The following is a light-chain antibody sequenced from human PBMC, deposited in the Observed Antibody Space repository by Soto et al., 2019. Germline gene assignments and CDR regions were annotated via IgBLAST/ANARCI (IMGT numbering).Light chain of an antibody. CDR3: GTWDNSLSAGV. CDR2: DNN. CDR1: TSNIGLNY. Sequence: QSVLTQPPSVSAAPGQTVTISCSGNTSNIGLNYVSWYQQLPGTAPKLRIYDNNKRPSVIPDRFSGSQSDTSATLAITGLQTGDEADYYCGTWDNSLSAGVFGGGTKLTVL. V-gene: IGLV1-51*01. J-gene: IGLJ2*01.